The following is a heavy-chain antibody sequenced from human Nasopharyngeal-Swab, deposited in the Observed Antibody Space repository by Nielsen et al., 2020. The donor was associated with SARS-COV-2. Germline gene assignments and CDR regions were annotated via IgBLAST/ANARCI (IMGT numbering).Heavy chain of an antibody. V-gene: IGHV3-30*18. CDR2: ISYDGSNK. J-gene: IGHJ6*03. Sequence: GESLKISCAASGFTFSSYGMHWVRQAPGKGLEWVAVISYDGSNKYYADSVKGRFTISRDNSKSTLYLQMNSLRAEDTAVYYCAKDANSSSSGLPYYYYYMDVWGEGTTVTVSS. CDR1: GFTFSSYG. D-gene: IGHD6-6*01. CDR3: AKDANSSSSGLPYYYYYMDV.